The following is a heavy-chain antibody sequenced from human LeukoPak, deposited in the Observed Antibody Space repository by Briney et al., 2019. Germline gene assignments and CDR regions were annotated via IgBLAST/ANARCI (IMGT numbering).Heavy chain of an antibody. V-gene: IGHV4-34*01. J-gene: IGHJ5*02. CDR3: ARRDDSSGWYEWFDP. CDR2: INHSGST. Sequence: PSETLSLTCAVYGGSFSGYYWSWIRQPPGKGLEWIGEINHSGSTNYNPSLKSRVTISVDTSKNQFSLKLSSVTAADTAVYYCARRDDSSGWYEWFDPWGQGTLVTVSS. D-gene: IGHD6-19*01. CDR1: GGSFSGYY.